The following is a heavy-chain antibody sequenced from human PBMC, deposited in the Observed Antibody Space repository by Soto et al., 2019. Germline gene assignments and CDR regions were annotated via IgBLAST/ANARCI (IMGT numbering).Heavy chain of an antibody. J-gene: IGHJ6*02. Sequence: EVQLVESGGGLVQPGGSLRLSCAASGFTFSIYWMHWVRQAPGKGPVWVSRIDNAGSSARYADSVKGRFTISRDNAKKTAYLQMNRLGAEDTAVYYCTRVGGSVRGMDGWGQGTTVTVSS. V-gene: IGHV3-74*01. CDR2: IDNAGSSA. D-gene: IGHD1-26*01. CDR3: TRVGGSVRGMDG. CDR1: GFTFSIYW.